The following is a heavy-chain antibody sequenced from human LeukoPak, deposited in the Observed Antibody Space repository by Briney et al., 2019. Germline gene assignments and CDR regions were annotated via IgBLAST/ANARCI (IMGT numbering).Heavy chain of an antibody. CDR2: XYYSGST. V-gene: IGHV4-59*01. CDR1: XXXIRXXY. D-gene: IGHD5-12*01. Sequence: ETLSLTCTVXXXXIRXXYWSXXRXPPGXXLEXXXXXYYSGSTNYNPSLKSRVTISVDTSKNQFSLKLSSVTAADTAVYYCAREATSNSYYYYYGMDVWGQGTTVTVSS. CDR3: AREATSNSYYYYYGMDV. J-gene: IGHJ6*02.